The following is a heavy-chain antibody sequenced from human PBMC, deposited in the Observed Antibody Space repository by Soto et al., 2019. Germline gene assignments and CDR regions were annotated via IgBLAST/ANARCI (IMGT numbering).Heavy chain of an antibody. D-gene: IGHD3-10*01. J-gene: IGHJ4*02. CDR3: ARAGYYGSGILL. CDR1: GFTFNSYS. CDR2: ISSSSSTI. V-gene: IGHV3-48*02. Sequence: EVQLVESGGGLVQPGGSLRLSCAASGFTFNSYSMNWVRQAPGKGLEWVSYISSSSSTIYYADSVKGRFTIYRDNANNSLYLQMNSLRDEDTSVYYCARAGYYGSGILLWGQGTLVTVSS.